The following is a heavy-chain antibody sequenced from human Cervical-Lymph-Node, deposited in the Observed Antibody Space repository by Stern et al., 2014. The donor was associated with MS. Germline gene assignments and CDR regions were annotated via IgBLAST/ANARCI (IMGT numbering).Heavy chain of an antibody. D-gene: IGHD6-6*01. Sequence: QVQLQESGPGLVKPSETLSLTCTVSGGSISSYYWSWIRQPPGKGLEWIGYIYYSGSTNYNPSLKSRVTISVDTSKNQFSLKLSSVTAADTAVYYCARSVVEYSSPCFDYWGQGTLVTVSS. CDR1: GGSISSYY. J-gene: IGHJ4*02. CDR2: IYYSGST. CDR3: ARSVVEYSSPCFDY. V-gene: IGHV4-59*01.